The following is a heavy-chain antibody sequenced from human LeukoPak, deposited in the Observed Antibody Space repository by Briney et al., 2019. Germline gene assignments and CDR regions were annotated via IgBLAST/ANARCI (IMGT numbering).Heavy chain of an antibody. J-gene: IGHJ4*02. CDR2: VHHSGNT. Sequence: SGTLSLTCDVSGGSISSSDWWSWVRQPPGKGLEWIGEVHHSGNTKYNPSLKSRTTMSMERSKNQYSLQLSSVTAADTAVYYCATLHTENFDYWGQGTLVTVSS. CDR1: GGSISSSDW. V-gene: IGHV4-4*02. CDR3: ATLHTENFDY.